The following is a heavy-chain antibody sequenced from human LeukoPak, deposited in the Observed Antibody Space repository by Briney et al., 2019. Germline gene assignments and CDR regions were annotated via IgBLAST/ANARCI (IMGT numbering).Heavy chain of an antibody. Sequence: ASVKVSCKASGYTFTSYYMHWVRQAPGQGLEWMGWISAYNGNTNYAQKLQGRVTMTTDTSTSTAYMELRSLRSDDTAVYYCARDSEYCSSTSCYFWFDPWGQGTLVTVSS. CDR1: GYTFTSYY. D-gene: IGHD2-2*01. CDR2: ISAYNGNT. V-gene: IGHV1-18*04. CDR3: ARDSEYCSSTSCYFWFDP. J-gene: IGHJ5*02.